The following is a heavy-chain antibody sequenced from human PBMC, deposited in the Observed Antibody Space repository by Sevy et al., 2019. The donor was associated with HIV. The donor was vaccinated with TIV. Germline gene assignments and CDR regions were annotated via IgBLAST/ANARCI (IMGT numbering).Heavy chain of an antibody. CDR2: INPNSGDT. V-gene: IGHV1-2*02. J-gene: IGHJ4*02. Sequence: ASVKVSCKASGYTFTSQYIHWVRQAPGQGLEWMGWINPNSGDTNYAQAFQGRVTMTRDTSISTAYMELSGLKSDDTAVYYCSRDLRLRGYSYGCFDYWGQGTLVTVSS. D-gene: IGHD5-18*01. CDR3: SRDLRLRGYSYGCFDY. CDR1: GYTFTSQY.